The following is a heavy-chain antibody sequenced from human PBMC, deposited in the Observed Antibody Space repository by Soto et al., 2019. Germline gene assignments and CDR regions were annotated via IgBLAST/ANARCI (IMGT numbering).Heavy chain of an antibody. J-gene: IGHJ5*02. CDR2: IIPIFGTA. V-gene: IGHV1-69*12. CDR1: GGTFSSYA. CDR3: ARDYDRLGVEGYSWFDP. Sequence: QVQLVQSGAEVKKPGSSMKVSCKASGGTFSSYAISWVRQAPGQGLEWMGGIIPIFGTANYPQKLQGRVTTTAHEATSTAHIDLSSLRTEDTAVYYCARDYDRLGVEGYSWFDPWGQGTLVTVSS. D-gene: IGHD3-22*01.